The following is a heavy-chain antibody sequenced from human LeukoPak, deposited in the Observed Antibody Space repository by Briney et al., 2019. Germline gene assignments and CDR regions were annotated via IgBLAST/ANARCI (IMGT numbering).Heavy chain of an antibody. V-gene: IGHV4-4*07. J-gene: IGHJ6*03. CDR3: ARVAMITFGGVIVTYYYYYMDV. CDR2: IYTSGST. Sequence: SETLSLTCTVSGGSISSYYWSWIRQPAGKGLEWIGRIYTSGSTNYNPSLKSRVTMSVDTSKNQSSLKLSSVTAADTAVYYCARVAMITFGGVIVTYYYYYMDVWGKGTTVTVSS. D-gene: IGHD3-16*02. CDR1: GGSISSYY.